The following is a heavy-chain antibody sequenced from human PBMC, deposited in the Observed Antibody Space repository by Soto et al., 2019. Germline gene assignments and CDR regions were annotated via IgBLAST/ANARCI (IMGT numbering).Heavy chain of an antibody. CDR3: AKDLLSVRSPFDV. CDR1: GFTFSSFA. V-gene: IGHV3-23*01. CDR2: ISSKGAAT. J-gene: IGHJ3*01. Sequence: EVQLLESGGGLVQPGGSLRLSCAGSGFTFSSFAMSWVRQAPGKGLEWVSVISSKGAATYYADSVKGRFTISRDNSKNTVYLQMTSLRAEDTAVFYCAKDLLSVRSPFDVWGQGTMVTVSS. D-gene: IGHD1-26*01.